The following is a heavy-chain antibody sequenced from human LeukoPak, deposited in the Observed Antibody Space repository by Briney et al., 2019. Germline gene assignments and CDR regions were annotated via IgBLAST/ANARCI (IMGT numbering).Heavy chain of an antibody. CDR2: ISGSGGST. D-gene: IGHD3-16*01. J-gene: IGHJ6*03. V-gene: IGHV3-23*01. CDR3: AKDGSWGDYYFYFYIDV. CDR1: GFTFSSYA. Sequence: GGSLRLSCAASGFTFSSYAMSWVRQAPGKGLEWVSAISGSGGSTYYADSVKGRFTISRDNSKNTLYLQMNSLRAEDTALYYCAKDGSWGDYYFYFYIDVWGKGTTVTVSS.